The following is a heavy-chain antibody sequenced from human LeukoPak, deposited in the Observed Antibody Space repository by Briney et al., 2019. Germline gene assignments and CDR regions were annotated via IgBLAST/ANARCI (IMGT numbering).Heavy chain of an antibody. CDR2: IYSSETT. Sequence: SETLSLTCTVSGGSITGYHCSWIRQPPGKGLEWIGYIYSSETTEYKPSLKSRVTISADTSKNQFSLKLTSVTAADTAIYYCPRRKHFDIWGQGTMATVSS. J-gene: IGHJ3*02. CDR1: GGSITGYH. V-gene: IGHV4-4*08. CDR3: PRRKHFDI.